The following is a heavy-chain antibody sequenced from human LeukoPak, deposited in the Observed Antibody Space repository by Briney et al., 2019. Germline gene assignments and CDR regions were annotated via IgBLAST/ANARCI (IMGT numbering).Heavy chain of an antibody. CDR2: ISSSGSTI. V-gene: IGHV3-48*03. CDR3: ARDLPLYSSGWYLGAFDI. CDR1: GFTFSSYE. J-gene: IGHJ3*02. Sequence: GGSLRLSCAASGFTFSSYEMNWVRQAPGKGLLWVSYISSSGSTIYYADSVKGRFTISRDNAKNSLYLQMNSLRAEDTAVYYCARDLPLYSSGWYLGAFDIWGQGTMVTVSS. D-gene: IGHD6-19*01.